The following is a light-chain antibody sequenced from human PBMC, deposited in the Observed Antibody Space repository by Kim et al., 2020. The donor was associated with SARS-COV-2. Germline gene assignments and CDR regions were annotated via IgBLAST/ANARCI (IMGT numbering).Light chain of an antibody. J-gene: IGKJ3*01. CDR3: QQSYSTPFT. Sequence: DIQMTQSPSSLSASVGDRVTITCRASQSISSYLNWYQQTPGKAPKLLIYAASSLQSGVPSRFSGSGSGTDFTLTISSLQPEDFATYYCQQSYSTPFTFGPETKVDIK. V-gene: IGKV1-39*01. CDR2: AAS. CDR1: QSISSY.